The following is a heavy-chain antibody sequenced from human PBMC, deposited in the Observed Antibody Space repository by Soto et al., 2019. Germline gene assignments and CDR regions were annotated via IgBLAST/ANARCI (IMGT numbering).Heavy chain of an antibody. V-gene: IGHV1-2*04. J-gene: IGHJ6*03. D-gene: IGHD6-6*01. Sequence: AASVKVSCKAFGYTFTGYYMHWVRQAPGQGLEWMGWINPNSGGTNYAQKFQGWVTMTRDTSISTAYMELGRLRSDDTAVYYCARGLEYSSSHSLYYYYYYTDVWGKGTTVTVSS. CDR3: ARGLEYSSSHSLYYYYYYTDV. CDR2: INPNSGGT. CDR1: GYTFTGYY.